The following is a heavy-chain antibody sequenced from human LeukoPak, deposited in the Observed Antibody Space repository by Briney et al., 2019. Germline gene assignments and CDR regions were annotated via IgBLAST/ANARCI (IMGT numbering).Heavy chain of an antibody. D-gene: IGHD2-15*01. Sequence: SETLSLTCTVSGGSISSHYWSWIRQSPGKGLEWIGYIYYSGSTNYNPSLKSRVTISVDTSKNQFSLKLSSVTAADTAVYYCARDGRGYCSGGSCYYFDYWGQGTLVTVSS. CDR3: ARDGRGYCSGGSCYYFDY. CDR1: GGSISSHY. V-gene: IGHV4-59*11. CDR2: IYYSGST. J-gene: IGHJ4*02.